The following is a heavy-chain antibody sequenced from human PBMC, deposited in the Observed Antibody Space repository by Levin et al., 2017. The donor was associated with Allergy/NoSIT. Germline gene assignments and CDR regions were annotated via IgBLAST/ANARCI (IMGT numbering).Heavy chain of an antibody. CDR3: ARVQLLSTVTDNWFDP. J-gene: IGHJ5*02. D-gene: IGHD4-17*01. V-gene: IGHV4-31*03. CDR2: IYYSGST. Sequence: PSETLSLTCTVSGGSISSGGYYWSWIRQHPGKGLEWIGYIYYSGSTYYNPSLKSRVTISVDTSKNQFSLKLSSVTAADTAVYYCARVQLLSTVTDNWFDPWGQGTLVTVSS. CDR1: GGSISSGGYY.